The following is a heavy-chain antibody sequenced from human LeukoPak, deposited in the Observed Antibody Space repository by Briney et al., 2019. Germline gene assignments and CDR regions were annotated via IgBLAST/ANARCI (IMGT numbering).Heavy chain of an antibody. CDR1: GGSFSGYY. J-gene: IGHJ4*02. CDR3: ARVGPLVEYSSSPFDY. Sequence: SETLSLTCAVYGGSFSGYYWSWIRQPPGKGLEWIGYIYYSGSTNYNPSLKSRVTISVDTSKNQFSLKLSSVTAADTAVYYCARVGPLVEYSSSPFDYWGQGTLVTVSS. V-gene: IGHV4-59*01. D-gene: IGHD6-6*01. CDR2: IYYSGST.